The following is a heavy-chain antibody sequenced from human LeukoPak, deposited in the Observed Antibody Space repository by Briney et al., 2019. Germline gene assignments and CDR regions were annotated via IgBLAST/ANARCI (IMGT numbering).Heavy chain of an antibody. CDR3: ARGMTMARGNYRGRDDAFDI. J-gene: IGHJ3*02. Sequence: SETLSLTCTLSGGSISSSYWSWIRQSPGKGLEWIGHLYYTGNTKYNPSLESRVSISAETSRKQFSLKMTSVTAADTGVYYCARGMTMARGNYRGRDDAFDIWGPGTGVTVSS. CDR1: GGSISSSY. CDR2: LYYTGNT. V-gene: IGHV4-59*01. D-gene: IGHD3-10*01.